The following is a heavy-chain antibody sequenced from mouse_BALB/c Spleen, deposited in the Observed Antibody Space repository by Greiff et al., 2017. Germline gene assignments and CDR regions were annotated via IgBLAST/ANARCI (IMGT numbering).Heavy chain of an antibody. CDR3: ARSTIGSSWFAY. CDR2: IDPSDSYT. Sequence: QVQLQQPGAELVKPGASVKLSCKASGYTFTSYWMHWVKQRPGQGLEWIGEIDPSDSYTNYNQKFKGKATLTVDKSSSTAYMQLSSLTSEDSAVYYCARSTIGSSWFAYWGQGTLVTVSA. J-gene: IGHJ3*01. V-gene: IGHV1-69*02. CDR1: GYTFTSYW. D-gene: IGHD2-14*01.